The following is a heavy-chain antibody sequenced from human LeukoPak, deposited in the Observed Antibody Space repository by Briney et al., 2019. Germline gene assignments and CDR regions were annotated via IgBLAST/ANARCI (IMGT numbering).Heavy chain of an antibody. V-gene: IGHV3-7*01. CDR2: IRQDGSEK. CDR3: ARDFSAQVPVTIHDNWFDP. Sequence: GGSLRLSCAASGFTFRSYWMSWLRQAPGKGPEWVASIRQDGSEKYYMDSVKGRFTISRDNAKKSLYLQMNSLRADDTAMYYCARDFSAQVPVTIHDNWFDPWGQGTLVIVSS. J-gene: IGHJ5*02. CDR1: GFTFRSYW. D-gene: IGHD2-2*01.